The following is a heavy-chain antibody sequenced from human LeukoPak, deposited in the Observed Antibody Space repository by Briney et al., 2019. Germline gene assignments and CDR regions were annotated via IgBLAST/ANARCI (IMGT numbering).Heavy chain of an antibody. D-gene: IGHD5-18*01. V-gene: IGHV1-2*02. Sequence: ASVKVSCKASGYTFTGYYMHWVRQAPGQGLEWMGWINPNSGGTNYAQKFQGRVTMTRDTSISTAYMELSRLRSDDTAVYYCARVRRVYSYGFDYWGQGTLVTASS. CDR2: INPNSGGT. CDR1: GYTFTGYY. CDR3: ARVRRVYSYGFDY. J-gene: IGHJ4*02.